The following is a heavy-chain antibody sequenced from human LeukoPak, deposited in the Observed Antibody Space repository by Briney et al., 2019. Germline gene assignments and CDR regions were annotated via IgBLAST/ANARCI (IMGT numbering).Heavy chain of an antibody. J-gene: IGHJ4*02. CDR3: AKSYTNGWPYYLDY. CDR1: GFTFSTYG. CDR2: ISGSGGST. Sequence: GGSLRLSCAASGFTFSTYGMSWLRQAPGQGLEWLSTISGSGGSTYYADSVKGRFTISRDSSENTLYVQMKSLRVDDTAVYYCAKSYTNGWPYYLDYWGQGTLVTVSS. V-gene: IGHV3-23*01. D-gene: IGHD6-19*01.